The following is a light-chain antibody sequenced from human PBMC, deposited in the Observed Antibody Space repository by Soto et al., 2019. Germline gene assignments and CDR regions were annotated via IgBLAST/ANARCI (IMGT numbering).Light chain of an antibody. CDR3: ATWDDSLNGVV. Sequence: QTVVTQPISASGTPGQRFTISCSGSSSNIGSKPANWYQQLRGTAPKLLIYTNNQGPSGVPDRFSDSTSGTSATLSISGLQSEDDADDYCATWDDSLNGVVVGGGTKLAVL. CDR1: SSNIGSKP. CDR2: TNN. V-gene: IGLV1-44*01. J-gene: IGLJ2*01.